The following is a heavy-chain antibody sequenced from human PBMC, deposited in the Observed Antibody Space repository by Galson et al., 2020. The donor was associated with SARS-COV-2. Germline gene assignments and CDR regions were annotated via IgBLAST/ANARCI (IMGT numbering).Heavy chain of an antibody. J-gene: IGHJ5*02. Sequence: GGSLRLSCAASGFSFTDAWMSWVRQAPGKGLEWVGRIKRKTVGGATDYAAPVKGRFTISRDDSKNTLYLQMNSLKTEDTAVYYCTTLGYYYDSGRAWFDPWGQGTLVTVSS. V-gene: IGHV3-15*01. CDR2: IKRKTVGGAT. CDR3: TTLGYYYDSGRAWFDP. CDR1: GFSFTDAW. D-gene: IGHD3-22*01.